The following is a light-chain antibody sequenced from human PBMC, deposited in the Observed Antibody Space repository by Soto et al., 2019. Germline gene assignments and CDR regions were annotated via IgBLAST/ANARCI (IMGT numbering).Light chain of an antibody. Sequence: DIQRTQSPSSLSASVEDRVIITCRASENINSYLNWYQQKPGKAPKLLIYAASSLQSGVPSRFSGSGSETVFTLTINNLQPEDSATYYCQQSYSRLVTFGQGTKVEIK. CDR3: QQSYSRLVT. CDR2: AAS. J-gene: IGKJ1*01. CDR1: ENINSY. V-gene: IGKV1-39*01.